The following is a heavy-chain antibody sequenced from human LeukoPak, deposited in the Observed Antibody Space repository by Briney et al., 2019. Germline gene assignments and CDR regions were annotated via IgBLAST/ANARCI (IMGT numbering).Heavy chain of an antibody. V-gene: IGHV4-30-2*01. J-gene: IGHJ3*02. Sequence: PSETLSLACAVSGGSISSGGYSWSWIRQPPGKGLEWIGYIYHSGSTYYNPSLKSRVTISVDRSKNQFSLKLSSVTAADTAVYYCARGRILTTAHAFDIWGQGTMVTVSS. D-gene: IGHD3-9*01. CDR2: IYHSGST. CDR3: ARGRILTTAHAFDI. CDR1: GGSISSGGYS.